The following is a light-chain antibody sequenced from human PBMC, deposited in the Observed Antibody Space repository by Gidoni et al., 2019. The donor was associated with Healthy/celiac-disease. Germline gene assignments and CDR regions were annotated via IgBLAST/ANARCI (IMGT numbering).Light chain of an antibody. Sequence: EIVMTQSPATLSVSTGEKATISCRASQSVRSNLAWYQQKPGQAPRLLIYGASTRATGIPARFSGSGSGTEFTLTISSLQSEDFAVYYCQQYNNWPRTFGQGTKVEIK. J-gene: IGKJ1*01. CDR2: GAS. CDR3: QQYNNWPRT. CDR1: QSVRSN. V-gene: IGKV3-15*01.